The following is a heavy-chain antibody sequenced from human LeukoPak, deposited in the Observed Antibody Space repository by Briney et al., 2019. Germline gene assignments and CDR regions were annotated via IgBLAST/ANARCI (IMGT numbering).Heavy chain of an antibody. CDR3: ARDAAYYYDSSGYYAA. D-gene: IGHD3-22*01. V-gene: IGHV1-2*02. CDR1: GYTFTVYY. CDR2: INPNSGGT. J-gene: IGHJ4*02. Sequence: ASVKVSCKASGYTFTVYYMHWVRQAPGQGLGWMGWINPNSGGTNYAQKFQGRVTMTRDTSISTAYMELSRLRSDDTAVYYCARDAAYYYDSSGYYAAWGQGTLVTVSS.